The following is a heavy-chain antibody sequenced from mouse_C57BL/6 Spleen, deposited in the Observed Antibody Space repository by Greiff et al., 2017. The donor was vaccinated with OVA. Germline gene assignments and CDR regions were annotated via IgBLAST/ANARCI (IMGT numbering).Heavy chain of an antibody. Sequence: QVQLQQPGAELVKPGASVKLSCKASGYTFTSYWMHWVKQRPGRGLEWIGRIDPNSGGTKYNEKFKSKATLTVDKSSSTAYMQLCSLTSEDSAVYYCARSDGSSFYYAMDYWGQGTSVTVSS. D-gene: IGHD1-1*01. V-gene: IGHV1-72*01. J-gene: IGHJ4*01. CDR1: GYTFTSYW. CDR3: ARSDGSSFYYAMDY. CDR2: IDPNSGGT.